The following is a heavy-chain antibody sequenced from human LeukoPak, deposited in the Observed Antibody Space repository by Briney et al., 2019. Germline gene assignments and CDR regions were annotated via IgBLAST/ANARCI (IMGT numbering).Heavy chain of an antibody. CDR3: AREQSYGDYRTSDY. CDR2: ISHDGNKE. V-gene: IGHV3-30-3*01. Sequence: PGRSLRLSCAASGFTFSTYAMRWVRQAPGKGLEWVAVISHDGNKEHYPDSVKGRFTISRDISKNTLYLQMNSLRDEDTAIYYCAREQSYGDYRTSDYWGQGTLVTVSS. CDR1: GFTFSTYA. J-gene: IGHJ4*02. D-gene: IGHD4-17*01.